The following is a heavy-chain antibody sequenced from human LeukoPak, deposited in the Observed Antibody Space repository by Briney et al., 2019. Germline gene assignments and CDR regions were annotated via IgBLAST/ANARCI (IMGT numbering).Heavy chain of an antibody. Sequence: PGGSLRLSCAASGFTFSSYAMHWVRQAPGKGLEYVSAISSNGGSTYYANSVKGRFTISRDNSKNTLYLQMGSLRVEDMAVYYCARSRDGYYYYYGMDVWGQGTTVTVSS. CDR2: ISSNGGST. CDR1: GFTFSSYA. D-gene: IGHD5-24*01. CDR3: ARSRDGYYYYYGMDV. J-gene: IGHJ6*02. V-gene: IGHV3-64*01.